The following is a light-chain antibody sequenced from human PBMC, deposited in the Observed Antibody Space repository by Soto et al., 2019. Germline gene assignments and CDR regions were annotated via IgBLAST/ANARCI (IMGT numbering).Light chain of an antibody. V-gene: IGKV3-11*01. CDR3: QQRRNWPPGFS. Sequence: EIVLTQSPATVYLSPGETATLSCRASQSVNNYLAWFQQKPGQPPRLLLYETSNRAAGVPARFSGSGSGSDFTRTIRSLGPDDFAIYYCQQRRNWPPGFSFGLGTKREIK. J-gene: IGKJ2*03. CDR2: ETS. CDR1: QSVNNY.